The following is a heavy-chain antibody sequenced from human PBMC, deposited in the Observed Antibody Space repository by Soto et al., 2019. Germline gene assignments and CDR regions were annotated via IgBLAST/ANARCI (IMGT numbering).Heavy chain of an antibody. CDR1: GFAFSTYW. D-gene: IGHD2-15*01. J-gene: IGHJ4*02. CDR2: IKPDGTGK. Sequence: DVQLVEVGGGLVQPGGSLRLSCSASGFAFSTYWMNWVRQAPGKGLEWVANIKPDGTGKFYAESVKGRFTISRDNAKGSLYLQMNNLGVEDTAFYYCAREMRLGGCWDYWGQGSLVTDSS. CDR3: AREMRLGGCWDY. V-gene: IGHV3-7*05.